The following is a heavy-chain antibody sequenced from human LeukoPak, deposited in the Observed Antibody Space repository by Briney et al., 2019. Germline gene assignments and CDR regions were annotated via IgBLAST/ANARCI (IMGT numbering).Heavy chain of an antibody. V-gene: IGHV1-46*01. CDR3: ARDGGSYPLSQIDY. CDR2: ISPSGGST. J-gene: IGHJ4*02. CDR1: GYTFTSNY. D-gene: IGHD1-26*01. Sequence: EASVKVSCKAFGYTFTSNYMHWVRQAPGQGPEWMGVISPSGGSTTYAQKFQGRVTLTRDMSTSTDYLELSSLRSEDTAVYYCARDGGSYPLSQIDYWGQGTLVTVSS.